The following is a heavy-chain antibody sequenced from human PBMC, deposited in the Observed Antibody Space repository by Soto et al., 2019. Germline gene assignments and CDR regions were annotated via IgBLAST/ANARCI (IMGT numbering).Heavy chain of an antibody. Sequence: GASVKVSCKASGYTFTSYGISWVRQAPGQGLEWMGWISAYNGNTNYAQKLQGRVTMTTDTSTSTAYMELRSLRSDDTAVYYCAITSYDFWRRYYYGYWGQGTLVTVSS. V-gene: IGHV1-18*01. CDR1: GYTFTSYG. J-gene: IGHJ4*02. CDR2: ISAYNGNT. CDR3: AITSYDFWRRYYYGY. D-gene: IGHD3-3*01.